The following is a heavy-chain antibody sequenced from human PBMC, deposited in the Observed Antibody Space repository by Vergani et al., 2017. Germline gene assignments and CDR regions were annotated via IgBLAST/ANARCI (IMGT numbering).Heavy chain of an antibody. V-gene: IGHV1-46*01. Sequence: QVQLVQSGAEVKKPGASVKVSCKASGYTFTSYYMHWVRQAPGQGLEWMGIINPSGGSTSYAQKFQGRVTMTRDTSTSTVYMELSSLRSEDTAVYYCAKDMVGKLRFLEHMKNYYYYGMDVWGQGTTVTVSS. CDR1: GYTFTSYY. J-gene: IGHJ6*02. CDR3: AKDMVGKLRFLEHMKNYYYYGMDV. D-gene: IGHD3-3*01. CDR2: INPSGGST.